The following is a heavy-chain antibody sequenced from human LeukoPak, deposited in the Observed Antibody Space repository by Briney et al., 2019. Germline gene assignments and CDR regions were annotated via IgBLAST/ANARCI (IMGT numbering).Heavy chain of an antibody. Sequence: ASVKVSCKASGFTSTNFAVQWVRQARGQRHEWIGWIIVGSGATKCAQDFQERVTITRDLSTSTLYMELRSLTSEDTAVYYCAADLSNPRMGASYLDSWGQGTLVTVSS. CDR2: IIVGSGAT. V-gene: IGHV1-58*01. J-gene: IGHJ4*02. D-gene: IGHD3-16*01. CDR1: GFTSTNFA. CDR3: AADLSNPRMGASYLDS.